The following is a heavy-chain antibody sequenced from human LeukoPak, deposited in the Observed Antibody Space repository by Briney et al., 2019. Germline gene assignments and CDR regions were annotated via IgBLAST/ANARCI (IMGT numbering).Heavy chain of an antibody. Sequence: PSETLSLTCTVSGGSISSGDHYWSWIRQPAGKGLEWIGRIYTSGSTKYNPSLKSRVTISVDTSKNQISLRLNSVTAADTAVYYCARVSSRRLPPTYSYDRRNYFDYWGQGTLVTVSS. J-gene: IGHJ4*02. CDR2: IYTSGST. CDR1: GGSISSGDHY. V-gene: IGHV4-61*02. CDR3: ARVSSRRLPPTYSYDRRNYFDY. D-gene: IGHD3-22*01.